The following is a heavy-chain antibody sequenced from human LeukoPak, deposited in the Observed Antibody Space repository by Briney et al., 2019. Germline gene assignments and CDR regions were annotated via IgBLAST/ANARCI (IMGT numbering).Heavy chain of an antibody. J-gene: IGHJ5*02. D-gene: IGHD2-21*01. V-gene: IGHV4-59*11. Sequence: PSETLSLTCAVSGASISSHYWSWIRQPPGKVLEWIGYLPNSGNPIYNPSLKSRVSMSVDPSKNQFSLNLRSVSVADTAVYYCATMGLTGDNLDCYSRLDPRGQGILVTVSS. CDR3: ATMGLTGDNLDCYSRLDP. CDR1: GASISSHY. CDR2: LPNSGNP.